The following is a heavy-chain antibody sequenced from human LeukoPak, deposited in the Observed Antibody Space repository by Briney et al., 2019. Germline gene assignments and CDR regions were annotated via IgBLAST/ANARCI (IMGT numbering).Heavy chain of an antibody. J-gene: IGHJ5*02. CDR1: GYTFTSYG. Sequence: ASVKVSCKASGYTFTSYGISWVRQAPGQGLEWMGWISAYNGNTNYAQKLQGRVTMTTDTSTSTAYMELRSLRSDDTAVYYCARGPRPGYCSGGGCEGWFDPWGQGTLVTVSS. V-gene: IGHV1-18*04. D-gene: IGHD2-15*01. CDR3: ARGPRPGYCSGGGCEGWFDP. CDR2: ISAYNGNT.